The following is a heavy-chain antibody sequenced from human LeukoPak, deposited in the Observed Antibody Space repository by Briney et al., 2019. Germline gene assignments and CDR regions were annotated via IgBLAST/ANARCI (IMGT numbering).Heavy chain of an antibody. CDR2: IYYSGST. J-gene: IGHJ4*02. CDR1: GGSFSGYY. Sequence: SETLSLTCAVYGGSFSGYYWGWIRQPPGKGLEWIGSIYYSGSTYYNPSPKSRVTISVDTSKNQSSLKLRSVTAADTAVYYCARRGYSYGHLDYWGQGTLVTVSS. CDR3: ARRGYSYGHLDY. V-gene: IGHV4-39*01. D-gene: IGHD5-18*01.